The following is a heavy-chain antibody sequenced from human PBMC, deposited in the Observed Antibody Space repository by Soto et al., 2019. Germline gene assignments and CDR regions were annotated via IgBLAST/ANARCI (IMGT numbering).Heavy chain of an antibody. CDR1: VASSITDNYF. CDR3: ARRRASDYGGNHHPYYFDR. CDR2: ISYSGRT. D-gene: IGHD4-17*01. V-gene: IGHV4-39*01. Sequence: PSGTLSLTCTVSVASSITDNYFWFWIRQSPRRGLELIGSISYSGRTYDNPSLQSRVTISIDASKNQFSLKLTSVTTADTAVYYCARRRASDYGGNHHPYYFDRWGQGALVTVSS. J-gene: IGHJ4*02.